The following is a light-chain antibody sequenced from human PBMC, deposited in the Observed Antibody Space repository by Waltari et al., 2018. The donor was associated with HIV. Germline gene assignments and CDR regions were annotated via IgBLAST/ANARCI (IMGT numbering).Light chain of an antibody. J-gene: IGLJ1*01. CDR3: AAWDDTLSGPD. V-gene: IGLV1-47*01. CDR1: RSNIGSNY. Sequence: QSVLTQPPSASGTPGQRVTISCSGSRSNIGSNYVYWYQQLPGTAPKLLIYRNNERPSGVPDQFSGSKSGTSASLAISGLRSEDEADYYCAAWDDTLSGPDFGTGTKVTVL. CDR2: RNN.